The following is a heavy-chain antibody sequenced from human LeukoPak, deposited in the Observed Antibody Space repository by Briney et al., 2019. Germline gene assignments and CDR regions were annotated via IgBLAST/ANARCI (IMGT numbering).Heavy chain of an antibody. J-gene: IGHJ6*02. CDR2: INHSGST. V-gene: IGHV4-34*01. Sequence: SETLSLTCAVYGGSFSVYYCSWIRQPPGKGLEWIGEINHSGSTNYNPSLKSRVTISVDTSKNQFSLKLSSVTAADTAVYYCASGSLLGGNYYGMDVWGQGTTVTVSS. CDR3: ASGSLLGGNYYGMDV. CDR1: GGSFSVYY.